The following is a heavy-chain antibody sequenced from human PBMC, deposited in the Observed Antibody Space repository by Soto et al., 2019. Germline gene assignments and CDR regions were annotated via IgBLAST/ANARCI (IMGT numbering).Heavy chain of an antibody. Sequence: QVQLVESGGGVVQPGRSLRLSCAASGFTFSSYGMHWVRQAPGKGLEWVAVISYDGSNKYYADSVKGRFTISRDNSKNTLYLQMNSLRAADTAVYYCAKDEGRWGQGTLVTVSS. CDR1: GFTFSSYG. CDR2: ISYDGSNK. CDR3: AKDEGR. V-gene: IGHV3-30*18. J-gene: IGHJ4*02.